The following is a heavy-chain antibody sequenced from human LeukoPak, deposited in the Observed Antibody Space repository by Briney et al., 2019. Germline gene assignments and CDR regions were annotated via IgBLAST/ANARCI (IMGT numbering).Heavy chain of an antibody. CDR1: GFTFSSYG. CDR2: ISYDGSNK. Sequence: GGSLRLSCAASGFTFSSYGMHWVRQAPGKGLEWVAVISYDGSNKYYADSVKGRFTISRDNSKNTLYLQMNSLRAEDTAVYYCAKLSQNSPIDYWGQGTLATVSS. J-gene: IGHJ4*02. D-gene: IGHD1-7*01. CDR3: AKLSQNSPIDY. V-gene: IGHV3-30*18.